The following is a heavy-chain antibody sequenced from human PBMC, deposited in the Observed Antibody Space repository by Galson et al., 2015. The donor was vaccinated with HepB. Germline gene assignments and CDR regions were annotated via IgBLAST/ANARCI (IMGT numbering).Heavy chain of an antibody. Sequence: SLRLSCAASGFTFSYYYMSWIRQAPGKGLEWVSYISSSSSYTNYADSVKGRFTISRDNAKNSLHLQMNSLRAEDTAVYYCARDGEDCSGGYCYSDYWGQGTLVTVSS. D-gene: IGHD2-15*01. V-gene: IGHV3-11*06. CDR3: ARDGEDCSGGYCYSDY. CDR1: GFTFSYYY. CDR2: ISSSSSYT. J-gene: IGHJ4*02.